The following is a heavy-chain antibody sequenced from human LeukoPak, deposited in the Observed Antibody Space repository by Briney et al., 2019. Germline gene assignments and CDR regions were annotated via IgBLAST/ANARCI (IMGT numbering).Heavy chain of an antibody. CDR1: GFTFSNFL. D-gene: IGHD5-24*01. Sequence: PGGSLRLSCAASGFTFSNFLMTWVRQAPGKGPEWVSAIRGSGGDTYYADSVKGRFAISRDNSKNTLYLHMNSLRADDTAVYYCVKKRDAFDIWGQGTVVTVSS. CDR3: VKKRDAFDI. V-gene: IGHV3-23*01. CDR2: IRGSGGDT. J-gene: IGHJ3*02.